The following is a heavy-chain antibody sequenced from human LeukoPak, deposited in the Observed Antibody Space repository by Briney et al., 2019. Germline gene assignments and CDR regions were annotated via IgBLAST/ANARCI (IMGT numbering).Heavy chain of an antibody. V-gene: IGHV3-23*01. Sequence: PGGSLTLSCAASGFTFSGYAMSWFRQAPGKGLEWVSAISGSRGFTYYADSVKGRFTISRGDSKKTLYLQMNSLRAEDTALYYCAKKRRPVAGTELFDSWGQGVLVTVSS. CDR3: AKKRRPVAGTELFDS. D-gene: IGHD6-19*01. CDR1: GFTFSGYA. J-gene: IGHJ4*02. CDR2: ISGSRGFT.